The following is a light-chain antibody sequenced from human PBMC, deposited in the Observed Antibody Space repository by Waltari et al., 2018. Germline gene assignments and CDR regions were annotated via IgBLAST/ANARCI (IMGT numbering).Light chain of an antibody. Sequence: EIVLTQSPGPLSLSPGERATLSCRASQSVTSSLAWYQQKPGQAPRLIIYGASTRATGFPDRFSGSGSGTDFTLTISRLEPEDFAVYYCQQYDSSWTFGQGTNLEIK. V-gene: IGKV3-20*01. J-gene: IGKJ1*01. CDR3: QQYDSSWT. CDR1: QSVTSS. CDR2: GAS.